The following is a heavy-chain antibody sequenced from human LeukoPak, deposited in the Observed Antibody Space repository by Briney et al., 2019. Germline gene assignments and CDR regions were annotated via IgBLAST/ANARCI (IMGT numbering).Heavy chain of an antibody. CDR1: GYTFTSYD. CDR3: ARVLLGDYMDV. Sequence: ASVKVSCKASGYTFTSYDVNWVRQATGQGLEWMGWMNPNSGNTGYAQKFQGRVTMTRDTSISTAYMELSRLRSDDTAVYYCARVLLGDYMDVWGKGTTVTVSS. CDR2: MNPNSGNT. V-gene: IGHV1-8*01. J-gene: IGHJ6*03.